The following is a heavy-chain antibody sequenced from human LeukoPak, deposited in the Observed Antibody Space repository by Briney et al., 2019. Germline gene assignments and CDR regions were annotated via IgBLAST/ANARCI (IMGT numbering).Heavy chain of an antibody. J-gene: IGHJ4*02. V-gene: IGHV5-51*01. Sequence: GESLKISCKASGYTFTPYWIGWVRQMPGKGLEWMGITFPGGSDTKYSPSFQGQVTISADKSISTAYLQWSSLKASDTAMYYCARRRDLYSGSYYPFDYWGQGTLVTVSS. D-gene: IGHD1-26*01. CDR3: ARRRDLYSGSYYPFDY. CDR1: GYTFTPYW. CDR2: TFPGGSDT.